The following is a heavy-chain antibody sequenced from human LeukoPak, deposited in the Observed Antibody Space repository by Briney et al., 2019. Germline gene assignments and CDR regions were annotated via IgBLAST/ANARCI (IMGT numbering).Heavy chain of an antibody. CDR2: ISGSGGST. D-gene: IGHD2-15*01. Sequence: GGSLRLSCAASGFTFSSYGMSWVRQAPGKGLEWVSAISGSGGSTYYADSVKGRFTISRDNAKNSLYLQMNSLRAEDTAVYYCARGPGYCSGGSCGLHQDYFDYWGQGTLVTVSS. CDR3: ARGPGYCSGGSCGLHQDYFDY. J-gene: IGHJ4*02. CDR1: GFTFSSYG. V-gene: IGHV3-23*01.